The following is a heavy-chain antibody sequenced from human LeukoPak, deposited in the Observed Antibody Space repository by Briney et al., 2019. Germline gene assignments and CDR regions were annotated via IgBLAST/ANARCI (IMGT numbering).Heavy chain of an antibody. CDR3: AKDQLRYFDFPDY. CDR1: GFTFSSYA. D-gene: IGHD3-9*01. Sequence: GGSLRLSCAASGFTFSSYAMHWVRQAPGKGLEWVPVISYDGSNKYYADSVKGRFTISRDNSKNTLYLQMNSLRAEDTAVHYCAKDQLRYFDFPDYWGQGTLVTVSS. CDR2: ISYDGSNK. J-gene: IGHJ4*02. V-gene: IGHV3-30-3*01.